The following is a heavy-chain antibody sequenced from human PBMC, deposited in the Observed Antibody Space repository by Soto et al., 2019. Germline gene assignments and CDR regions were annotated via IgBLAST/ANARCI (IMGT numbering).Heavy chain of an antibody. J-gene: IGHJ4*02. V-gene: IGHV1-18*01. D-gene: IGHD1-1*01. Sequence: QVHLVQSGAEVKKPGASVKVSCKASGYTFTSYGITWVRQAPGQGLEWMGWISAHNGNTYYAQKLQGRVIVTRDTSPSTAYMELRSLISDDTAVYYCARGRYGDYWGQGALVTVSS. CDR1: GYTFTSYG. CDR2: ISAHNGNT. CDR3: ARGRYGDY.